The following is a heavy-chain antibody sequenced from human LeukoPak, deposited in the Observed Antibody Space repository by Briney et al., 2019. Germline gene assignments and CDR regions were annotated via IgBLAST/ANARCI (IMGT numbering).Heavy chain of an antibody. CDR1: RFTFSSYG. Sequence: GGSLRLSCAASRFTFSSYGMSWVRQAPGKGLEWVSAISASGGSTYYADSVKGRFTISRDNSKNTLYLQMNSLRAEDTAVYYCARVTYGSGTYGAFDYWGQGTLVTVSS. D-gene: IGHD3-10*01. CDR3: ARVTYGSGTYGAFDY. CDR2: ISASGGST. J-gene: IGHJ4*02. V-gene: IGHV3-23*01.